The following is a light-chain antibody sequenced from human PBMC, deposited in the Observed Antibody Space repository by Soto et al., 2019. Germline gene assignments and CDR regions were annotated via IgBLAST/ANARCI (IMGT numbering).Light chain of an antibody. CDR3: SSFAGSNNFVV. V-gene: IGLV2-8*01. CDR2: EVS. Sequence: QSALTQPPSASGSPGQSVTISCSGTSSDLGGYNSVSWFQQHPDKAPKLMIYEVSKRPSGVPDRFSGSKSGNTASLTVSGLQAEDEADYYCSSFAGSNNFVVFGGGTKLTVL. CDR1: SSDLGGYNS. J-gene: IGLJ2*01.